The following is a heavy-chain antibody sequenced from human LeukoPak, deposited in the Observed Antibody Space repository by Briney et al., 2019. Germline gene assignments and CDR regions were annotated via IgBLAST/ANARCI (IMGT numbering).Heavy chain of an antibody. CDR1: GGSISSSSYY. CDR2: IYYSGST. D-gene: IGHD7-27*01. J-gene: IGHJ4*02. V-gene: IGHV4-39*07. CDR3: ARDAGLGTYYFDY. Sequence: SETLSLTCTVSGGSISSSSYYWGWIRQPPGKGLEWIGSIYYSGSTYYNPSLKSRVTISVDRSKNQFSLKLSSVTAADTAVYYCARDAGLGTYYFDYWGQGTLVTVSS.